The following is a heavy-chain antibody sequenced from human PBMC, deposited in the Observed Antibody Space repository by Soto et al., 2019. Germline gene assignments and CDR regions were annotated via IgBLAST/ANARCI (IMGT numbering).Heavy chain of an antibody. CDR2: IWYDGSNK. D-gene: IGHD6-19*01. V-gene: IGHV3-33*01. CDR1: GFTFSSYG. CDR3: ARPLAGTEIPDLSGATDSPLGWFDP. Sequence: GGSLRLSCAASGFTFSSYGMHWVRQAPGKGLEWVAVIWYDGSNKYYADSVKGRFTISRDNSKNTLYLQMNSLRDEDTAVYYCARPLAGTEIPDLSGATDSPLGWFDPWGQGTLVTVSS. J-gene: IGHJ5*02.